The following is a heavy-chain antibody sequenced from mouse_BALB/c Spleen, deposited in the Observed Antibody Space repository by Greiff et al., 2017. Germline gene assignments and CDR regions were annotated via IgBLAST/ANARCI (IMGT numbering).Heavy chain of an antibody. CDR2: ISYSGST. Sequence: ESGPGLVKPSQSLSLTCTVTGYSITSDYAWNWIRQFPGNKLEWMGYISYSGSTSYNPSLKSRISITRDTSKNQFFLQLNSVTTEDTATYYCARGSRFYAMDYWGQGTSVTVSS. V-gene: IGHV3-2*02. CDR1: GYSITSDYA. J-gene: IGHJ4*01. CDR3: ARGSRFYAMDY.